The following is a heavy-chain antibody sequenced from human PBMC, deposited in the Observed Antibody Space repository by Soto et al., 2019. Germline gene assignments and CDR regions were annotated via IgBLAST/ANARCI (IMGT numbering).Heavy chain of an antibody. CDR3: ARDLEYSSGLYAPAFDI. CDR2: IYYSGST. Sequence: TLSLTCTVSGGSISSGGYYWSWIRQHPGKGLEWIGYIYYSGSTYYNPSLKSRVTISVDTSKNQFSLKLGSVTAADTAVYYCARDLEYSSGLYAPAFDIWGQGTMVTVSS. D-gene: IGHD6-19*01. CDR1: GGSISSGGYY. V-gene: IGHV4-31*03. J-gene: IGHJ3*02.